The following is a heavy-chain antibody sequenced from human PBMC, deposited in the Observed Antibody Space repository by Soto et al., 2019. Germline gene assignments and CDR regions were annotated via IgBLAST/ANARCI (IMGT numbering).Heavy chain of an antibody. V-gene: IGHV3-30*03. CDR3: ALGSGSYYYFDY. J-gene: IGHJ4*02. CDR2: ISYDGSNK. Sequence: QVQLGESGGGVVQPGRSLRLSCAASGFTVSSYGMHWVRQAPGKGLEWVAVISYDGSNKYYADSVKGRFTISRDNSKNTLYLQMNSLRAEDTAVYYCALGSGSYYYFDYWGQGTLVTVSS. CDR1: GFTVSSYG. D-gene: IGHD1-26*01.